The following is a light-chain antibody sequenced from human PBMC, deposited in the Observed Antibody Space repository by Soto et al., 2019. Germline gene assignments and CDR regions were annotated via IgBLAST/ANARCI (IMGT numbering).Light chain of an antibody. Sequence: QSVLTQPPSVSAAPGQKVTISCSGSSSNIGNNYVSWYQQLPETAPKLLIYDNNKRPSETPDRFSGSKSGTSATLGITGLQTGDEADYYCGTWDSSLSAVVFGGGTKLTVL. J-gene: IGLJ2*01. CDR1: SSNIGNNY. CDR2: DNN. V-gene: IGLV1-51*01. CDR3: GTWDSSLSAVV.